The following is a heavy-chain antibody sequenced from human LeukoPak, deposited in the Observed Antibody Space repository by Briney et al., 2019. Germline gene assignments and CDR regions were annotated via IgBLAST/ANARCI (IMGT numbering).Heavy chain of an antibody. V-gene: IGHV2-5*02. CDR1: GVSVTTSGEG. CDR3: VHSQQYSYGSFHDAYDI. Sequence: ESGPTLVKPTHTLTLTCSFSGVSVTTSGEGVGWIRQPPGKALEWLALISWDDDSRYSPSLKNRLTISKDTAKNQVVLSMSNMDSVDTDTYFCVHSQQYSYGSFHDAYDIWSLGTLVTVSS. CDR2: ISWDDDS. J-gene: IGHJ3*02. D-gene: IGHD5-18*01.